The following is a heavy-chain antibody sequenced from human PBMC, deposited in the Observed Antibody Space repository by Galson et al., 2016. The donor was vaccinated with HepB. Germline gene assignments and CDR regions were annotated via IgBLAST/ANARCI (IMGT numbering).Heavy chain of an antibody. CDR2: ISYSGTT. J-gene: IGHJ4*02. CDR1: GGSISSGPHF. CDR3: AKGYGSGGSGFDS. V-gene: IGHV4-31*03. D-gene: IGHD3-10*01. Sequence: TLSLTCTVSGGSISSGPHFWNWIRQHAGKSLEWIGYISYSGTTYYNPSLLSRVSMSLDRSKNHFSLRLNSVTAADTAVYYCAKGYGSGGSGFDSWGQGIPVTVSS.